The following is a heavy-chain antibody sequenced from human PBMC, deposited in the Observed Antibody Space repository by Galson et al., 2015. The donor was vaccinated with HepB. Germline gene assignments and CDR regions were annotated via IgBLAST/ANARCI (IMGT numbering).Heavy chain of an antibody. CDR1: GYTFTGYY. CDR3: ARETATLYFDY. CDR2: INPNSGGT. Sequence: ASGYTFTGYYMHWVRQAPGQGLEWMGRINPNSGGTNYAQKFQGRVTMTRDTSISTAYMELSRLRSDDTAVYYCARETATLYFDYWGQGTLVTVSS. D-gene: IGHD2-21*02. V-gene: IGHV1-2*06. J-gene: IGHJ4*02.